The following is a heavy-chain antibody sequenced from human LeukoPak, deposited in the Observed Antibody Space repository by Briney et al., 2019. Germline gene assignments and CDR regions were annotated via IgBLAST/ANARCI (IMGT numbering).Heavy chain of an antibody. D-gene: IGHD3-16*01. CDR1: GFTFDDYA. CDR2: ISWNSGSI. CDR3: AKGDDYDYVVKGNYFDY. V-gene: IGHV3-9*01. Sequence: GGSLRLSCAASGFTFDDYAMHWVRQAPGKGLEWVSGISWNSGSIDYADSVNGRFTISRDNAKNSLYLQMNSLRAEDTALYYCAKGDDYDYVVKGNYFDYWGQGTLVTVSS. J-gene: IGHJ4*02.